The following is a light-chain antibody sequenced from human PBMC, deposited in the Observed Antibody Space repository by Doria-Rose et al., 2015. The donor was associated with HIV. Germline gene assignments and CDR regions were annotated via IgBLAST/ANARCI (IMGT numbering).Light chain of an antibody. V-gene: IGKV1-39*01. CDR3: QQSYSTPLT. Sequence: IRMTQSPPSLSASVGDRVTITCRASQSTGSFLNWYQQKPGKAPKLLIYAASSLQNRVPSRFSGSGSGTDFTLTISSLQPEDFATYFCQQSYSTPLTFGGGTKVEI. CDR1: QSTGSF. CDR2: AAS. J-gene: IGKJ4*01.